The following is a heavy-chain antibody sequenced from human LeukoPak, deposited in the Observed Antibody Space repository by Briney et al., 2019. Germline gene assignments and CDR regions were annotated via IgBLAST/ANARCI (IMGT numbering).Heavy chain of an antibody. Sequence: GGSLRLSCEASGFSFSQHSMGWVRLAPGKGLEWVSSITGGGTFTFYADSVKGRFTVSRDNANNLLFLQLHCLRADDTAIYYCVTGDNPDYTWENHRLDAFDIWGQGTMVTVS. CDR1: GFSFSQHS. V-gene: IGHV3-21*01. CDR3: VTGDNPDYTWENHRLDAFDI. D-gene: IGHD3-16*01. J-gene: IGHJ3*02. CDR2: ITGGGTFT.